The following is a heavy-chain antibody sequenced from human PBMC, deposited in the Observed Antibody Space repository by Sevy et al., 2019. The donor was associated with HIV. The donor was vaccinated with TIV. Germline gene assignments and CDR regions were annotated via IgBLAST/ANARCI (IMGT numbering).Heavy chain of an antibody. CDR3: ARDRARTYYYDRSGYYFEAFDI. V-gene: IGHV4-61*01. D-gene: IGHD3-22*01. CDR2: IYYSGST. J-gene: IGHJ3*02. Sequence: SETLSLTCTVSGGSVSSGSYYWSWIRQPPGKGLEWIGYIYYSGSTNYNPSLKSRVTISVDTSKNQFSLKLSSVTAADTAVYYCARDRARTYYYDRSGYYFEAFDIWGQGTMVTVSS. CDR1: GGSVSSGSYY.